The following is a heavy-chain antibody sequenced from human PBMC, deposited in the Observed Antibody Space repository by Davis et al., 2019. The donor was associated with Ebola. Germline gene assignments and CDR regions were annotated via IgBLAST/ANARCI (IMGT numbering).Heavy chain of an antibody. D-gene: IGHD3-3*01. CDR1: GGSISSYY. CDR3: ARVHYDFWSGYYTENWFDP. Sequence: MPSETLSLTCTVSGGSISSYYWSWIRQPPGKGLEWIGYIYYSGSTNYNPSLKSRVTISVDTSKNQFSLKLSSVTAADTAVYYCARVHYDFWSGYYTENWFDPWGQGTLVTVSS. V-gene: IGHV4-59*01. CDR2: IYYSGST. J-gene: IGHJ5*02.